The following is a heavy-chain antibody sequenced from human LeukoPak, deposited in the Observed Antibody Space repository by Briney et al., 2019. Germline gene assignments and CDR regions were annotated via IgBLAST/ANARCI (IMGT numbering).Heavy chain of an antibody. D-gene: IGHD6-6*01. Sequence: GGSLRLSCAASGFTFSSYEMNWVRQASGKGLEWVSYISSSGSTIYYADSVKGRFTISRDNAKNSLYLQMNSLRAEDTAVYYCARSREALDYWGQGTLVTVSS. CDR3: ARSREALDY. CDR1: GFTFSSYE. CDR2: ISSSGSTI. V-gene: IGHV3-48*03. J-gene: IGHJ4*02.